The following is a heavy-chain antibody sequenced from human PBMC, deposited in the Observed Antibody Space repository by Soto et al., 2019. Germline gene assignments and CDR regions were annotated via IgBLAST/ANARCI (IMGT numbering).Heavy chain of an antibody. CDR1: GYSFISNY. V-gene: IGHV1-46*03. CDR2: INPSVAST. Sequence: QVQLVQSGAEVKKPGASVKVSCKASGYSFISNYIHWVRQVPGQGLEWMGMINPSVASTTYAQKFRGRITMTRDTSTSTVSMGLNSLRSDDTAIYYCARAVQREASNELVVVLAWIFDFWGQGTVVTVSS. J-gene: IGHJ4*02. CDR3: ARAVQREASNELVVVLAWIFDF. D-gene: IGHD2-15*01.